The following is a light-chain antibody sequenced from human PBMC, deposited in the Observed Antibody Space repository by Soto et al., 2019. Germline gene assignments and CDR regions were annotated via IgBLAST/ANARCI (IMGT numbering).Light chain of an antibody. J-gene: IGKJ1*01. CDR1: QSIRYY. CDR2: GAS. CDR3: QHHNSYSQP. Sequence: DIQLTQSPPTLSASVGDRVTITCRASQSIRYYLAWYQQMPGQAPKLLIYGASSLQSGVPSRFSGSGSGTEFTLTISILQPDDFATYFCQHHNSYSQPFGQGTKVESK. V-gene: IGKV1-5*01.